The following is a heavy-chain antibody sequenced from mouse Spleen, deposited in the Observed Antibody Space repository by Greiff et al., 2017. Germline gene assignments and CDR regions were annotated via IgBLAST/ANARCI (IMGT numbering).Heavy chain of an antibody. D-gene: IGHD2-10*02. J-gene: IGHJ2*01. Sequence: EVKLMESGGGLVKPGGSLKLSCAASGFTFSSFGMHWVRQAPEKGLEWVAYISSGSSTIYYADTVKGRFTISRDNPKNTLFLQMTSLRSEDTAMYYCARSGYGNSFDYWGQGTTLTVSS. CDR2: ISSGSSTI. CDR1: GFTFSSFG. V-gene: IGHV5-17*02. CDR3: ARSGYGNSFDY.